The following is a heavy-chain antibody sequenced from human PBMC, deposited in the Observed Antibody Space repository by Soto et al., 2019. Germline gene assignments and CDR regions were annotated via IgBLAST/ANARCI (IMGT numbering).Heavy chain of an antibody. CDR1: GYSFTTNA. CDR2: INPYKGNT. D-gene: IGHD3-3*01. Sequence: QVQLVQSGPEVKKPGASVKVSCKASGYSFTTNAIRWVRQAPGQGLEWMGWINPYKGNTKNGQNFQGRVTMTTDTPTTTAYMEVGSLRADDTAVYYCARGQQCPVTIFGVVVSSMGTFDIWGQGTMVTVSS. J-gene: IGHJ3*02. CDR3: ARGQQCPVTIFGVVVSSMGTFDI. V-gene: IGHV1-18*01.